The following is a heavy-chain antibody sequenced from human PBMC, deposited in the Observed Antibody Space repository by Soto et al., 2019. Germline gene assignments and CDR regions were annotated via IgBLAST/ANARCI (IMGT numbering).Heavy chain of an antibody. CDR3: ARSELELGYYGMDV. CDR2: ISYDGSNK. D-gene: IGHD1-7*01. V-gene: IGHV3-30-3*01. CDR1: GFTFSSYA. J-gene: IGHJ6*02. Sequence: QVQLVESGGGVVQPGRSLRLSCAASGFTFSSYAMHWVRQAPGKGLEWVAVISYDGSNKYYADSVKGRFTISRDNSKNTLYRQMNSLRAEDTAVYYCARSELELGYYGMDVWGQGTTVTVSS.